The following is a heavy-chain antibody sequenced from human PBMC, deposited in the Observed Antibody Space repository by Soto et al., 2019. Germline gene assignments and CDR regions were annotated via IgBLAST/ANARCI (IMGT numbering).Heavy chain of an antibody. Sequence: QVQLQESGPGLVEPSGTLSLTCAVSGASISTTAWWSWVRQPPGKGLEWIGEIYHSGTTNCDPSLKSRVTISLDKSKSQFSLTLTSVTAADTAVYYCAIPGAGDFDYWGRRTLVTVSS. V-gene: IGHV4-4*02. CDR2: IYHSGTT. D-gene: IGHD6-13*01. J-gene: IGHJ4*02. CDR1: GASISTTAW. CDR3: AIPGAGDFDY.